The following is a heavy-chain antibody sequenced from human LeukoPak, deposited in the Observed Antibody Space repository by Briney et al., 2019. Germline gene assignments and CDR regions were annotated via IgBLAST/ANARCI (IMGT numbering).Heavy chain of an antibody. CDR2: ISGSGGT. Sequence: PGGSLRLSCAASGFTFSRSAMSWVRQAPGKGLEWVSAISGSGGTYYADSVKGRFTISRDNSKNTLYLQMNSLRAEGTAVYYCAKVNNIAAAGTFDYWGQGSLVTVSS. J-gene: IGHJ4*02. CDR3: AKVNNIAAAGTFDY. V-gene: IGHV3-23*01. D-gene: IGHD6-13*01. CDR1: GFTFSRSA.